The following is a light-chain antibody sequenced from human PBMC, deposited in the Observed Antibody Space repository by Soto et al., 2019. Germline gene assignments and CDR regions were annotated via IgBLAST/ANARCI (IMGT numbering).Light chain of an antibody. CDR2: HAA. Sequence: EIVMTQSPAPLSVSPGERATLSCRASQSVSNNVAWYQQKPGQAPRLLIYHAATRATGIPARFSGSGSGTEVTLTISSLQSEDFAVYYCQQYNEWPLTFGGGTKVEIK. CDR3: QQYNEWPLT. CDR1: QSVSNN. J-gene: IGKJ4*01. V-gene: IGKV3-15*01.